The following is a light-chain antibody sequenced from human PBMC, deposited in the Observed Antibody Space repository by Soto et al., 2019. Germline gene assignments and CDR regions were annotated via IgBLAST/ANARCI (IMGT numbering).Light chain of an antibody. CDR3: QKYNSAPLT. V-gene: IGKV1-27*01. Sequence: DIQMTQSPSSLSAFVGDRVTITCRASQGISNYLAWYQQKPGEVPKLLIYAASTLQSGGPSRFSGSGSGTDFTLTSSSLQPEDVATYYCQKYNSAPLTFGGGTKVEIK. J-gene: IGKJ4*01. CDR1: QGISNY. CDR2: AAS.